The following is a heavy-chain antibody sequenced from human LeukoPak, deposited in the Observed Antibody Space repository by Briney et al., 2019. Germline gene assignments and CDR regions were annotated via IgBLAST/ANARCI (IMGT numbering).Heavy chain of an antibody. CDR1: GFTFSGFG. CDR2: IWYDGSNK. CDR3: ARGRGADYGGNSGYFDY. J-gene: IGHJ4*02. V-gene: IGHV3-33*01. D-gene: IGHD4-23*01. Sequence: LGGSLRLSCAASGFTFSGFGMHWVRQAPGKGLEWVAVIWYDGSNKYYADSVKGRFTISRDNPKNTLYVQMNSLRAEDTAVYYCARGRGADYGGNSGYFDYWGQGTLVTVSS.